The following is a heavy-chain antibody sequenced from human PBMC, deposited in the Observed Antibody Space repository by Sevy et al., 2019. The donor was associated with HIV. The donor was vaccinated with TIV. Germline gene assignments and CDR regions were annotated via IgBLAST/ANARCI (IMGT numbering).Heavy chain of an antibody. CDR2: IYYSGST. CDR3: AHEYYYDSSGYYYGAGWFDP. CDR1: GGSISSSSYY. J-gene: IGHJ5*02. D-gene: IGHD3-22*01. Sequence: SETLSLTCTVSGGSISSSSYYWGWIRQPPGKGLEWIGSIYYSGSTYYNPSLKSRVTISVDTSKNQFSLKLSSVTAADTAVYYCAHEYYYDSSGYYYGAGWFDPWGQGTLVTVSS. V-gene: IGHV4-39*01.